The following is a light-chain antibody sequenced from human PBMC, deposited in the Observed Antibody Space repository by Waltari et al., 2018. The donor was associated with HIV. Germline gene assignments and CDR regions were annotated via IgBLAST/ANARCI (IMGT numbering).Light chain of an antibody. Sequence: DIQMTQSPSTLSASVGDRVTITCRASQSIDSWLAWYQQKPGKAPNLLIYKASTLESGVPSRFSVSGSGTEFTLTISSLQPDDFATYYCQQYNSISWTFGQGTKVEIK. CDR3: QQYNSISWT. CDR2: KAS. J-gene: IGKJ1*01. CDR1: QSIDSW. V-gene: IGKV1-5*03.